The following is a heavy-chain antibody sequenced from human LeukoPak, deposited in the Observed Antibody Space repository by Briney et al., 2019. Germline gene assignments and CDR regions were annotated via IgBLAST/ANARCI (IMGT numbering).Heavy chain of an antibody. D-gene: IGHD6-6*01. V-gene: IGHV3-48*03. CDR1: GFSFSSYE. CDR3: SGQYSSSSVVDY. Sequence: PGGSQRLSCAASGFSFSSYEMNWVRQAPGKGLEWVSYISSSGSIMYSADSVKGRFTISRDNAKNSLYLQMNSLRAEDTAIYYCSGQYSSSSVVDYWGQGTLVTVSS. CDR2: ISSSGSIM. J-gene: IGHJ4*02.